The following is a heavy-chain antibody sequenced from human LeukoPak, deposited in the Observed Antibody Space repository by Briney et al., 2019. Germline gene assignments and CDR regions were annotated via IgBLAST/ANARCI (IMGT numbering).Heavy chain of an antibody. D-gene: IGHD3/OR15-3a*01. CDR3: AKRWTYIDY. V-gene: IGHV3-23*01. J-gene: IGHJ4*02. Sequence: WGSLRLSCAASGFTFSSYALSWVRQAPGKGLEWVSAISGSGGSTYYADSVKGRFTISRDNSKKTLYLQMNSLRAEDTAVYYCAKRWTYIDYWGQGTLVTVSS. CDR1: GFTFSSYA. CDR2: ISGSGGST.